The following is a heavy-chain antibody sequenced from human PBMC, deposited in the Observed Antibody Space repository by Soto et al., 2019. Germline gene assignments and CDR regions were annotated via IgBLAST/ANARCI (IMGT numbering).Heavy chain of an antibody. CDR2: INPNSGGT. D-gene: IGHD3-22*01. CDR1: GYTFTGYY. Sequence: ASVKVSCKASGYTFTGYYMHWVRQAPGQGLEWMGWINPNSGGTNYAQKFQGWVTMTRDTSISTAYMELSRLRSDDTAVYYCARDRSWYYDSSARWFDPWGQGTLVTVSS. V-gene: IGHV1-2*04. CDR3: ARDRSWYYDSSARWFDP. J-gene: IGHJ5*02.